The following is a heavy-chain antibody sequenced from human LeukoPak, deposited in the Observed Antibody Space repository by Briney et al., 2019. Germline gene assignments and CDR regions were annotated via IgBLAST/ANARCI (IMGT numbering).Heavy chain of an antibody. CDR1: GGSINSYY. D-gene: IGHD3-10*01. V-gene: IGHV4-59*08. J-gene: IGHJ3*02. CDR2: IYYSGST. Sequence: SETLSLTCTVSGGSINSYYWSWIRQPPGKGLEWIGYIYYSGSTNYNPSLKSRVTISVDTSKNQFSLKLSSVTAADAAVYYCARHRRVRGVIGAFDIWGQGTMVTVSS. CDR3: ARHRRVRGVIGAFDI.